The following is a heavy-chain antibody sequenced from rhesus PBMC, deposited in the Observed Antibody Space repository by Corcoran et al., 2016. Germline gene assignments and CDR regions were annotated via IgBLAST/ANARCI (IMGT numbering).Heavy chain of an antibody. CDR3: ETRITIFGLVTADY. J-gene: IGHJ4*01. CDR2: NNPKTGGT. Sequence: QVQLVQSGADVTTPGSSVKLSCKPPGYTFTDYSIPWVRQSPGQGLEWMGENNPKTGGTNYAKKFQGRVTMTRDTSTSTAYMELSSLRSEDTAVYYCETRITIFGLVTADYWGQGVLVTVSS. V-gene: IGHV1-138*01. CDR1: GYTFTDYS. D-gene: IGHD3-3*01.